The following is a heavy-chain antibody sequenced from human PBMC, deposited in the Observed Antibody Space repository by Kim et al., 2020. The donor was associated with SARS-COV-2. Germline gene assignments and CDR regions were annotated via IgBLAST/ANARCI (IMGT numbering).Heavy chain of an antibody. CDR3: ARGRDYGEEDGLYSYYGMDV. Sequence: ASVKVSCKASGYTFTSYAMNWVRQAPGQGLEWMGWINTNTGNPTYAQGFTGRFVFSLDTSVSTAYLQISSLKAEDTAVYYCARGRDYGEEDGLYSYYGMDVWGQGTTVTVSS. D-gene: IGHD4-17*01. J-gene: IGHJ6*02. V-gene: IGHV7-4-1*02. CDR1: GYTFTSYA. CDR2: INTNTGNP.